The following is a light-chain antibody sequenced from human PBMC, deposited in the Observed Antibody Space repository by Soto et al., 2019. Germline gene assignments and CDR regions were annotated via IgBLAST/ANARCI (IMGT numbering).Light chain of an antibody. CDR1: QSISSW. J-gene: IGKJ1*01. CDR2: DAS. V-gene: IGKV1-5*01. CDR3: QQYNSYSGT. Sequence: DIQMTQSPSTLSASVGDRVTITCRASQSISSWLAWYQQKPGKAPKLLLYDASSWASGVPSRFSGSGSGTEFTLTISSLQPDDFATYYCQQYNSYSGTFGQGTKLEIK.